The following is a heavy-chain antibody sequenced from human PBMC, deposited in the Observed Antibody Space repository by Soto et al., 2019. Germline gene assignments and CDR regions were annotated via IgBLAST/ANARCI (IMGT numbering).Heavy chain of an antibody. Sequence: QLQLQESGPGLVKPSETLSLTCTVSGGSISSSSYYWGWIRQPPGKGLEWIGSIYYSGSTYYNPSLKSRVTISVDTSKTQFSMKLSSVTAADTAVYYCARHIDDFWSGYSPKNWYFDLWGRGTLVTVSS. CDR3: ARHIDDFWSGYSPKNWYFDL. J-gene: IGHJ2*01. CDR1: GGSISSSSYY. CDR2: IYYSGST. D-gene: IGHD3-3*01. V-gene: IGHV4-39*01.